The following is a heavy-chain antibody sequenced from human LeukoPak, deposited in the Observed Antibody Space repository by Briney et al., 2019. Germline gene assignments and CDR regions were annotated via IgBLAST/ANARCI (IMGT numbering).Heavy chain of an antibody. J-gene: IGHJ6*02. Sequence: ASVKVSCKASGYTFTSYGISWVRQAPGQGLEWMGWISTYNGNTNYVQKLQGRVTMTTDTSTSTAYMELRSLRSDDTAVYYCARAVVFAGHGMDVWGQGTTVTVSS. V-gene: IGHV1-18*01. CDR1: GYTFTSYG. CDR3: ARAVVFAGHGMDV. CDR2: ISTYNGNT. D-gene: IGHD3-16*01.